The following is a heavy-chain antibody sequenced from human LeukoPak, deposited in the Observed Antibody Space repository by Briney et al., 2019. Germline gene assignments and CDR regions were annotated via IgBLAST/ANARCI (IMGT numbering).Heavy chain of an antibody. CDR1: GYTFTSYY. D-gene: IGHD1-26*01. CDR2: INPNSGGT. Sequence: SVKVSCKAYGYTFTSYYTHWARQPPGHGLEWMGRINPNSGGTNYAQKFQGRGTVTRDTSLSTAYMELSRLRSCDTAGYFWARRLSGGYLDYWGQGTVVSVFS. J-gene: IGHJ4*02. V-gene: IGHV1-2*06. CDR3: ARRLSGGYLDY.